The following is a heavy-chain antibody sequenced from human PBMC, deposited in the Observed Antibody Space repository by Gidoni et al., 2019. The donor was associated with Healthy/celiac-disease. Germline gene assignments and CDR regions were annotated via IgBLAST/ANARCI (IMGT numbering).Heavy chain of an antibody. CDR3: AKYPTVTTLDYFDY. J-gene: IGHJ4*02. CDR2: ISGSSVST. CDR1: GFTFSSYA. D-gene: IGHD4-17*01. V-gene: IGHV3-23*01. Sequence: EVQLLESGGGLVQPGGSLRLSCAASGFTFSSYAMSFVRQAPGKGLEWVSAISGSSVSTYYADSVKGRFTISRDNAKNTLYLQMNSLRAEDTAVYYCAKYPTVTTLDYFDYWGQGTLVTVSS.